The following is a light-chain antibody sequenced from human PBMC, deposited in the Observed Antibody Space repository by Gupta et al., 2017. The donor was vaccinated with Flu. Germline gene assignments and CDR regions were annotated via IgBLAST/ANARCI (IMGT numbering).Light chain of an antibody. CDR2: KVS. J-gene: IGKJ4*01. CDR1: QSRVDSDGNTY. CDR3: KQCKHGPHT. V-gene: IGKV2-30*01. Sequence: VMTQSPPSLPVTLGKPASISCTTSQSRVDSDGNTYFNWLQQKPGQSPRRLLYKVSNRDPGVPDRFSGSGSGADFTLKISRLEAEDVGVYSCKQCKHGPHTLGRGTKVDIK.